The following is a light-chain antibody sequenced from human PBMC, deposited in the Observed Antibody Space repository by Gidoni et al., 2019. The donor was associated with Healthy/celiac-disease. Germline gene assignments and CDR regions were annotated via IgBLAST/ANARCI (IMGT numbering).Light chain of an antibody. J-gene: IGKJ2*01. CDR1: QDFSNY. CDR3: QQYDNLPYT. V-gene: IGKV1-33*01. Sequence: DIQMTQSPSSLSASVGDRVTITCQASQDFSNYLNWYQQKPGKAPKLLIYDASNLETGVPSRFSGSGSGTDFTFTISSLQPEDIATYYCQQYDNLPYTFGQXTKLEIK. CDR2: DAS.